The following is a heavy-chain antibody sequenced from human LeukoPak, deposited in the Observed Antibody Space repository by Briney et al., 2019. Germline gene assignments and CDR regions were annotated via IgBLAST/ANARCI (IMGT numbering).Heavy chain of an antibody. J-gene: IGHJ5*02. V-gene: IGHV1-46*01. D-gene: IGHD6-13*01. Sequence: GASVKVSCKASGYTFTSKHIHCVRQAPGQGLEWMGVINPSGDSTSYAQKFQGRVTMTRDTSTSTVYMELSSLRPEDTAIYDCTKLAASETGEGSWGQGTLVTVSS. CDR1: GYTFTSKH. CDR2: INPSGDST. CDR3: TKLAASETGEGS.